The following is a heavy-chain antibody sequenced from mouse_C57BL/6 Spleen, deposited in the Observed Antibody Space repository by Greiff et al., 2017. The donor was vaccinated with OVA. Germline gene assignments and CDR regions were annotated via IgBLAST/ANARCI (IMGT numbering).Heavy chain of an antibody. CDR1: GFTFSSYA. CDR2: ISSGGDYI. V-gene: IGHV5-9-1*02. J-gene: IGHJ4*01. Sequence: EVQGVESGEGLVKPGGSLKLSCAASGFTFSSYAMSWVRQTPEKRLEWVAYISSGGDYIYYADTVKGRFTISRDNARNTLYLQMSSLKSEDTAMYYCTREEDFGAMDYWGQGTSVTVSS. CDR3: TREEDFGAMDY.